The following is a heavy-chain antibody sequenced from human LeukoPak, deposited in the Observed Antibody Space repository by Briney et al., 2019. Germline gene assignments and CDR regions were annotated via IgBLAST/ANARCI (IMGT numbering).Heavy chain of an antibody. D-gene: IGHD1-26*01. V-gene: IGHV4-39*01. Sequence: PSETLSLTCTVSGGSISGSTYYWGWIRQPPGKGLEWIGSTYYSGATYYNPSLKSRVTVSVDTSKNQFSLKLRSVTAADTAVYYCASRTYRVWGQGTLVTVSS. CDR2: TYYSGAT. J-gene: IGHJ4*02. CDR3: ASRTYRV. CDR1: GGSISGSTYY.